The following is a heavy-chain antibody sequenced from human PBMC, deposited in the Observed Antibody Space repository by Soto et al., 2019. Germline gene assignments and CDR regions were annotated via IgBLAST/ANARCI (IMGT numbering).Heavy chain of an antibody. CDR1: GFTFSSYG. CDR3: ARGGPPVDTAMVAEYFQH. V-gene: IGHV3-33*01. D-gene: IGHD5-18*01. CDR2: IWYDGSNK. J-gene: IGHJ1*01. Sequence: QVQLVESGGGVVQPGRSLRLSCAASGFTFSSYGMHWVRQAPGKGLEWVAVIWYDGSNKYYADSVKGRFTISRDNSKNTLYLQMNSLRAEDTAVYYCARGGPPVDTAMVAEYFQHWGQGTLVTVSS.